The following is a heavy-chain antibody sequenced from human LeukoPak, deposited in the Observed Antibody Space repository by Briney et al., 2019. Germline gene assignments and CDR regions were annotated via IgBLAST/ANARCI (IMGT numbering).Heavy chain of an antibody. V-gene: IGHV3-33*01. CDR2: IWYDGSNK. CDR1: GFTFSSYG. J-gene: IGHJ5*02. CDR3: ARDSRYSSGWYGLDP. Sequence: PGRSLRLSCAASGFTFSSYGMHWVRRAPGKGLEWEAVIWYDGSNKYYADSVKGRFTISRDNSKNTLYLQMNSLRAEDTAVYYCARDSRYSSGWYGLDPWGQGTLVTVSS. D-gene: IGHD6-19*01.